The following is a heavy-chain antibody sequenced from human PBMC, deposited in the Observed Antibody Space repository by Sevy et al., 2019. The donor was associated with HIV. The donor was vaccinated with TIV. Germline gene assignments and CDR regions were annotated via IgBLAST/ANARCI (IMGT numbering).Heavy chain of an antibody. CDR2: IRSKAYGGTT. CDR1: GFTFGDYT. J-gene: IGHJ6*02. CDR3: TRVEGATDWGMDV. D-gene: IGHD1-26*01. Sequence: GGSLRLSCTASGFTFGDYTMSWVRQAPGKGLEGVSFIRSKAYGGTTQYAASVKGRFTISRDDSKSIAYLQMNSLRTEDTAVYYCTRVEGATDWGMDVWGQGTTVTVSS. V-gene: IGHV3-49*04.